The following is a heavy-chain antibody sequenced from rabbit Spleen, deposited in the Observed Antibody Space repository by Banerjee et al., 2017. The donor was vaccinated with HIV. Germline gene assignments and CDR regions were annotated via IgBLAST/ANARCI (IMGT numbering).Heavy chain of an antibody. CDR1: GLDFSGDSY. D-gene: IGHD3-3*01. CDR2: IDPVFGIT. CDR3: ARRDTGFAL. J-gene: IGHJ4*01. V-gene: IGHV1S43*01. Sequence: QSLEESGGGLVKPGASLTLTCKASGLDFSGDSYDSYMCWVRQAPGKGLEWIGYIDPVFGITYYASWVNGRFTISSHNAQNTVDLQMNSLTAADTATYFCARRDTGFALWGPGTLVTVS.